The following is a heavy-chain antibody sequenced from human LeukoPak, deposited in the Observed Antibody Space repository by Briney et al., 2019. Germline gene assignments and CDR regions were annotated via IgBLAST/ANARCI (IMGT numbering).Heavy chain of an antibody. V-gene: IGHV4-59*01. CDR2: IYYSGST. CDR3: ARAHSNSSPGYYGMDG. D-gene: IGHD4-11*01. Sequence: PSETLSLTCTVSGGSISSYYWRCIRQPPGKELKWIGYIYYSGSTNYNPSLKSRVTISVDTPKNQFSLKLSSVTAADTAVYYCARAHSNSSPGYYGMDGWGQGTTVTVSS. CDR1: GGSISSYY. J-gene: IGHJ6*02.